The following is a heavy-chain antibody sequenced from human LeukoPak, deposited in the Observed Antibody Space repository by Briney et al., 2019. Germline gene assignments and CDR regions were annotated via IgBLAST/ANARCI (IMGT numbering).Heavy chain of an antibody. D-gene: IGHD6-19*01. CDR3: ARNSGWYGVS. V-gene: IGHV4-59*01. CDR2: VYYSGST. CDR1: GGSISSYY. J-gene: IGHJ4*02. Sequence: SETLSLTCTVSGGSISSYYWSWIRQPPGKGLEWIGYVYYSGSTNYNPSLKSRVTISLDTSKNQFSLKLNSVTAADTAVYYCARNSGWYGVSWGQGTLVTVSS.